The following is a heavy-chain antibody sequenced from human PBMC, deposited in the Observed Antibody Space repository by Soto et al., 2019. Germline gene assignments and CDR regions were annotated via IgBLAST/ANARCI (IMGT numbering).Heavy chain of an antibody. CDR3: ARESSYSGSWYHYYGMDV. J-gene: IGHJ6*02. Sequence: QVQLVQSGDEAKKPGASVKVSCKASGYIFSRFDISWVRQAPGQGLEWMGWISTKNGNTDYAQNVQARVTITTDTATSTAYMELRSLRSDDTAIYYCARESSYSGSWYHYYGMDVWGQGTTVTVSS. V-gene: IGHV1-18*01. D-gene: IGHD6-13*01. CDR2: ISTKNGNT. CDR1: GYIFSRFD.